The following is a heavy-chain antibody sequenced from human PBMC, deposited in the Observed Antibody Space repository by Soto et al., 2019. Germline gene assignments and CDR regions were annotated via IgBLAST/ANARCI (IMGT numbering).Heavy chain of an antibody. Sequence: EVQLEESGGDLVQPGGSLRLSCAASGFTPSDYWMNWVRQAPGKGLVWVANINQDGSKKAYSDSVWGRFTISRDNVRNTLYLQMDSLRADDTALYYCAREVSRASSLFYFDDFDIWGQGTMVTVTS. CDR3: AREVSRASSLFYFDDFDI. CDR2: INQDGSKK. D-gene: IGHD6-13*01. V-gene: IGHV3-7*01. J-gene: IGHJ3*02. CDR1: GFTPSDYW.